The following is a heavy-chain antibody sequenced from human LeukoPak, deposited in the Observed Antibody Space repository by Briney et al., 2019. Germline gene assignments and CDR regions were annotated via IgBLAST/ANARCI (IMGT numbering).Heavy chain of an antibody. J-gene: IGHJ4*02. V-gene: IGHV4-61*02. Sequence: ASETLSLTCTVSGGSISSGIYYWSWIRQPAGKGLEWIGRIYIDGSTDYNPSLKSRVTISVDTSKDQFSLKLSSVTAADTAVYYCARGTRSSTKEYHFDYWGQGTLVTVSS. CDR2: IYIDGST. CDR3: ARGTRSSTKEYHFDY. D-gene: IGHD6-6*01. CDR1: GGSISSGIYY.